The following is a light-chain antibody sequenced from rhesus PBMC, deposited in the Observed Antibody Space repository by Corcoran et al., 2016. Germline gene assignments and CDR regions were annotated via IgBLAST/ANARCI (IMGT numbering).Light chain of an antibody. CDR3: QHYHSTPLT. V-gene: IGKV1-25*01. J-gene: IGKJ4*01. Sequence: DIQMTQSPSSLSASIGDRVTITCRASQGITNDLAWYQQKPGETPKLLIYEASSLQSGIPSRVSGSGSGRDFTLTISSLQSEDFATYYCQHYHSTPLTFGGGTKVEIK. CDR2: EAS. CDR1: QGITND.